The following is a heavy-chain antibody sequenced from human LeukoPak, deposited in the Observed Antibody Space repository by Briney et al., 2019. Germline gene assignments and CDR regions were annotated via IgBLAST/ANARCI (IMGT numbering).Heavy chain of an antibody. Sequence: SVKGRFTISRDNSKNTLYLQMNSLRAEDTAVYYCAKDALRGYSSGSTCDYWGQGTLVTVSS. CDR3: AKDALRGYSSGSTCDY. V-gene: IGHV3-30*02. J-gene: IGHJ4*02. D-gene: IGHD6-19*01.